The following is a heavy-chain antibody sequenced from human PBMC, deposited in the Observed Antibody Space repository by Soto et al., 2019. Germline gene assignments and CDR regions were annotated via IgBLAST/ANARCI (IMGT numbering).Heavy chain of an antibody. J-gene: IGHJ4*02. V-gene: IGHV4-4*02. CDR3: ARSVPTQGFDS. CDR2: IYHTGNT. CDR1: GGSISSVNW. Sequence: QVQLQESGPGLVKPSGTLSLTCAVSGGSISSVNWWSWVRQPPGKGLEWIGEIYHTGNTNYNPSLRSRVTISVDKSKSQFSLKPSSVTAADTAVYYCARSVPTQGFDSWGQGTLVTVSS.